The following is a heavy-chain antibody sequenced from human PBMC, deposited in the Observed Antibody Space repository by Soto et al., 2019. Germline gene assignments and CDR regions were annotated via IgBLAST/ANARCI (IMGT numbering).Heavy chain of an antibody. CDR2: INTDGSNT. Sequence: GGSLRLSCAASGLTFDRYWMHWVRHAPGKGLVWVSHINTDGSNTNYADSVKGRFTISRDNAKSTLFLQMNSLRDEDTAVYYCAREFCSGGNCYTYYFDPWGQGIPVTVSS. J-gene: IGHJ5*02. V-gene: IGHV3-74*01. CDR3: AREFCSGGNCYTYYFDP. D-gene: IGHD2-15*01. CDR1: GLTFDRYW.